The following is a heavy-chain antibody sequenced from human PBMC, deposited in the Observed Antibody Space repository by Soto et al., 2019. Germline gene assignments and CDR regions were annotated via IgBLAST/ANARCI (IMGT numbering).Heavy chain of an antibody. J-gene: IGHJ4*02. CDR2: IYHTGST. V-gene: IGHV4-4*02. CDR3: AREMGAMSD. D-gene: IGHD3-16*01. CDR1: GGSISNENW. Sequence: QVQLQESGPGLVKPSGTLSLTCVVSGGSISNENWWTWVRQPPGKGLEWIGEIYHTGSTNYNPSLKSRVNILVDKSKNQFSRRLSSVTAAATAVYYCAREMGAMSDWGQGTLVIVSS.